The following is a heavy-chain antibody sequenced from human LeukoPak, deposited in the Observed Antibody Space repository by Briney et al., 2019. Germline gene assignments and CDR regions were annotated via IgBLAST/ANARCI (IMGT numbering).Heavy chain of an antibody. V-gene: IGHV5-51*01. Sequence: GESLKISCKGSGYSFTSYWIGWVRQMPGKGLEWMGIIYPGDSDTRYSPSFQGQVTISADKSISAAYLQWSSLKASDTAMYYCARHPSSEVTSMEGDYWGQGTLVTVSS. D-gene: IGHD5-18*01. CDR3: ARHPSSEVTSMEGDY. CDR2: IYPGDSDT. CDR1: GYSFTSYW. J-gene: IGHJ4*02.